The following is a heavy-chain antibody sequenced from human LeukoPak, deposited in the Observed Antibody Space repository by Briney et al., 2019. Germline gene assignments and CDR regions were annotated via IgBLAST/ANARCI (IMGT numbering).Heavy chain of an antibody. J-gene: IGHJ4*02. Sequence: GGSLRLSCAASGFTVSSNYMNWVRQAPGKGLEWVSVIYSGGNTYYADSVKGRFTISRDNSQNTLYLQMNSLRVEDTAMYYCARDIGGWESDNYYNEDYWGQGTLATVSS. CDR1: GFTVSSNY. V-gene: IGHV3-53*01. CDR3: ARDIGGWESDNYYNEDY. D-gene: IGHD3-10*01. CDR2: IYSGGNT.